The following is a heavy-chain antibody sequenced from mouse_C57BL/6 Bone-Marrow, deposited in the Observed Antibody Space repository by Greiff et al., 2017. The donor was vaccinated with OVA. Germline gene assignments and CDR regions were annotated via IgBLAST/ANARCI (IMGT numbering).Heavy chain of an antibody. D-gene: IGHD2-1*01. J-gene: IGHJ3*01. CDR2: IDPSDSYT. V-gene: IGHV1-69*01. Sequence: QVQLQQPGAELVMPGASVKLSCKASGYTFTSYWMHWVKQRPGQGLEWIGEIDPSDSYTNYNQKFKGKSTLTVDKSSSTAYMQLSSLTSEDSAVYDCAKGGYGNYVAWFAYWGQGTLVTVSA. CDR1: GYTFTSYW. CDR3: AKGGYGNYVAWFAY.